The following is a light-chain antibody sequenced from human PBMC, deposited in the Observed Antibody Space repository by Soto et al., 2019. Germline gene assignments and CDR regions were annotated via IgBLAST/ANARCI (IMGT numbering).Light chain of an antibody. CDR1: QGISSY. V-gene: IGKV1-16*01. CDR3: QQYHSYPYT. Sequence: DIQMTQSPSSLSASVGDRVTITCRASQGISSYLAWFQQKPGKAPKSLIYAVSGLQSGVPSRFSGSGPGTDFTLTISSLQPEDSATYYCQQYHSYPYTFGQGTKLEIK. CDR2: AVS. J-gene: IGKJ2*01.